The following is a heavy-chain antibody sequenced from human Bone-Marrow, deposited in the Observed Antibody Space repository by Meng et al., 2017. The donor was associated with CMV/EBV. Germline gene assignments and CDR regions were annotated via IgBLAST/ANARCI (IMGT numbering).Heavy chain of an antibody. CDR3: ARGDGMDV. CDR1: GFTFSSYS. CDR2: ISSSSSYI. V-gene: IGHV3-21*01. J-gene: IGHJ6*02. Sequence: GESLKISCAASGFTFSSYSMNWVRQAPGKGLEWVSSISSSSSYIYYADSVKGRFTISRENAKNSLYLQMNSLRAGDTAVYYCARGDGMDVWGQGTTVTVSS.